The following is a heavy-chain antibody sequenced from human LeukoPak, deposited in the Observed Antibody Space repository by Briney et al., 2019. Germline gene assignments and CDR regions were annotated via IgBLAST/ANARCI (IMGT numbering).Heavy chain of an antibody. V-gene: IGHV3-30*18. CDR1: GFTFSSYG. CDR2: ISYDGSNK. CDR3: AKGPGVGEPPRY. Sequence: GGSLRLSCAASGFTFSSYGMHWVRQAPGKGLEWVAVISYDGSNKYYADSVKGRFTISRDNSKNTLYLQMNSLRAEDTAVYYCAKGPGVGEPPRYWGQGTLVTVSS. J-gene: IGHJ4*02. D-gene: IGHD3-10*01.